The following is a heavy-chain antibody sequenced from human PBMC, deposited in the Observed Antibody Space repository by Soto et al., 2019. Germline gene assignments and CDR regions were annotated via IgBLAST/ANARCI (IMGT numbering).Heavy chain of an antibody. Sequence: SVKVSCKASGGTFSSYAISWVRQAPGQGLEWMGGIIPIFGTANYAQKFQGRVTITADKSTSTAYMELSSLRSEDTAVYYCPRDLVAGDILTRYYRMNWFDPWGQGTLVTVSS. CDR3: PRDLVAGDILTRYYRMNWFDP. CDR2: IIPIFGTA. V-gene: IGHV1-69*06. D-gene: IGHD3-9*01. CDR1: GGTFSSYA. J-gene: IGHJ5*02.